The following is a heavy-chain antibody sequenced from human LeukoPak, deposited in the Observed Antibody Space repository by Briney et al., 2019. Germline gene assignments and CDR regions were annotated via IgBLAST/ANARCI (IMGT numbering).Heavy chain of an antibody. J-gene: IGHJ4*02. CDR3: ARHTRYGDYNPNDY. D-gene: IGHD5-18*01. Sequence: GGSLRLSCAASGFTSSSYAMSWVRQAPGKGLEWVSSVSDSGGNTYYAASVKGRFTISRDNSKNTLYLQMNSLRAEDTAVYYCARHTRYGDYNPNDYWGQGTLVTVSS. V-gene: IGHV3-23*01. CDR1: GFTSSSYA. CDR2: VSDSGGNT.